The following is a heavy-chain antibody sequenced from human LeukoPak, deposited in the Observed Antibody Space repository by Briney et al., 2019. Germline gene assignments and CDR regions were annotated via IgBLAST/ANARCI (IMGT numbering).Heavy chain of an antibody. D-gene: IGHD2-2*01. CDR1: GFTVSSNY. J-gene: IGHJ4*02. CDR2: IYSGGST. CDR3: ASGGYCNSTSCYSPDLDY. Sequence: PGGSLRLSCAASGFTVSSNYMSWVRQAPGKGLEWVSVIYSGGSTYYADSVKGRFTISRDNSKNTLYLQMNSLRAEDMAVYYCASGGYCNSTSCYSPDLDYWGQGTLVTVSS. V-gene: IGHV3-53*05.